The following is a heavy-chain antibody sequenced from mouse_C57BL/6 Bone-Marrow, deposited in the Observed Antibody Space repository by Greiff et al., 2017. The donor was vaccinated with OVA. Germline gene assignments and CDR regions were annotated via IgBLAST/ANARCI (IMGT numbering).Heavy chain of an antibody. D-gene: IGHD2-3*01. CDR1: GYTFTNYW. CDR2: IYPGGGYT. Sequence: VKVVESGAELVRPGTSVKMSCKASGYTFTNYWIGWAKQRPGHGLEWIGDIYPGGGYTNYNEKFKGKATLTADKSSSTAYMQFSSLTSEDSAIYYCARLGIYDGPYYYAMDDWGQGTSVTVSS. V-gene: IGHV1-63*01. J-gene: IGHJ4*01. CDR3: ARLGIYDGPYYYAMDD.